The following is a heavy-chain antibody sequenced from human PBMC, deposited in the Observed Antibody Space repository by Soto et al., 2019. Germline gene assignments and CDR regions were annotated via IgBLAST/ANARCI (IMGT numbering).Heavy chain of an antibody. Sequence: GGSPRLSCAASGFTFSSYAMHWVRQAPGKGLEWVAVISYDGSNKYYADSVKGRFTISRDNSKNTLYLQMNSLRAEDTAVYYCAKQIRFLEWLSTSFDYWGQGTLVTVSS. CDR3: AKQIRFLEWLSTSFDY. CDR2: ISYDGSNK. D-gene: IGHD3-3*01. J-gene: IGHJ4*02. CDR1: GFTFSSYA. V-gene: IGHV3-30-3*01.